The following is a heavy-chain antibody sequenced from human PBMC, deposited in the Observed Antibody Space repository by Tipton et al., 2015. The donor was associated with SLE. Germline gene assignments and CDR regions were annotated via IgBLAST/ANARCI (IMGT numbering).Heavy chain of an antibody. CDR2: IYSSDTST. Sequence: EASGFTFSSYAMSWVRQAQGKGMEWVSVIYSSDTSTYYADTVKGRFTISRDNSKNTLYLQMNSLRAEDTAVYYCAKEAGDPPWYFDLWGRGTLVTVSS. J-gene: IGHJ2*01. D-gene: IGHD3-10*01. CDR1: GFTFSSYA. V-gene: IGHV3-23*03. CDR3: AKEAGDPPWYFDL.